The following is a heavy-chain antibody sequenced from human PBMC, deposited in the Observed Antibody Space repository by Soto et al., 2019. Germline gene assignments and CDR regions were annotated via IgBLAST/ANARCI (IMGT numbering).Heavy chain of an antibody. V-gene: IGHV2-70*01. CDR2: IDWDDDK. Sequence: SGPTLGNPTQTLTLTCTFSGFSLSTSGMCVSWIRQPPGKALEWLALIDWDDDKYYSTSLKTRLTISKDTSKNQVVLTMTNMDPVDTATYYCARIAVAAAGTQDYYYGMDVWGQGTTVTVSS. J-gene: IGHJ6*02. CDR1: GFSLSTSGMC. CDR3: ARIAVAAAGTQDYYYGMDV. D-gene: IGHD6-13*01.